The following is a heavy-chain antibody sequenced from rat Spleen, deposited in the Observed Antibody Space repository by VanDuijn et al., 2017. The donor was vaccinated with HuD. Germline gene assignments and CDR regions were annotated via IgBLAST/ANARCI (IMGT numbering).Heavy chain of an antibody. J-gene: IGHJ2*01. CDR2: IHPDGITS. D-gene: IGHD4-3*01. CDR3: AVAGYGY. Sequence: EVQLVESGGGLVQPGSPLKLSCAASGFTFNNNWLNWIRQAQGKGLEWVESIHPDGITSYYPDTVKGRFTLSRDNSIKTAYLQVNSLRTEDTATYYCAVAGYGYWGQGVMVTVSS. V-gene: IGHV5-35*01. CDR1: GFTFNNNW.